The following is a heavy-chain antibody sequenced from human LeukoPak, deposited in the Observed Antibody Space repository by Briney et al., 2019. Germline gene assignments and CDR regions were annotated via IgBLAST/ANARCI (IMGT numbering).Heavy chain of an antibody. Sequence: PGGSLRLSCELSGFTVTSNYLNWVRQAPGRGLEWVSVTFPTGRTYYIDSVKGRFTVSRDTSKNTLYLQMTSLRADDTAVYYCARGLATDSWGQGTLVIVS. CDR1: GFTVTSNY. V-gene: IGHV3-66*01. J-gene: IGHJ4*02. CDR2: TFPTGRT. CDR3: ARGLATDS.